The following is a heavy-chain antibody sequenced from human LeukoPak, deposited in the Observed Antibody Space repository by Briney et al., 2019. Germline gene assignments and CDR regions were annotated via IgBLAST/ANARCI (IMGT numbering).Heavy chain of an antibody. CDR1: GFTFSSYA. Sequence: GGSLRLSCAASGFTFSSYAMSWVRQAPGKGLEWVSAISGSGGSTYYADSVKGRFTISRDNSKNTLYLQMNSLGAEDTAVYYCAKDPAYDYVWGTFRPDPYFDYWGQGTLVTVSS. CDR2: ISGSGGST. CDR3: AKDPAYDYVWGTFRPDPYFDY. V-gene: IGHV3-23*01. D-gene: IGHD3-16*02. J-gene: IGHJ4*02.